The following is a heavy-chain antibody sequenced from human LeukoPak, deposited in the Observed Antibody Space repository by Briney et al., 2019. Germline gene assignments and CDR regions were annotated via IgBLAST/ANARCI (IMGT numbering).Heavy chain of an antibody. CDR1: GYSFTTYW. CDR2: IYPGDSDT. CDR3: ARWDYGTYYFDF. V-gene: IGHV5-51*01. Sequence: GESLKISCKGSGYSFTTYWIGWLRQMPGKGLEWMGIIYPGDSDTRYSPSFRGQVTISADKSINTAYLQWSSLKASDTAMYYCARWDYGTYYFDFWGQGALVTVSS. J-gene: IGHJ4*02. D-gene: IGHD4-17*01.